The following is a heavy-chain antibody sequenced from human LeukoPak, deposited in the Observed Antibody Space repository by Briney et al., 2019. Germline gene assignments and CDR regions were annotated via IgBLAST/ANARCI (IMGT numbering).Heavy chain of an antibody. Sequence: PGGALRLSCAASGFTFSTYGMHWVRQAPGKGLEWVAVISYDGSNKYYADSMKGRFTISRDNSKNTLYLQMNSLRAEDTAVYYCAKDESRYCSGGSCYPFDYWGQGTLVTVSS. CDR3: AKDESRYCSGGSCYPFDY. D-gene: IGHD2-15*01. V-gene: IGHV3-30*18. CDR1: GFTFSTYG. CDR2: ISYDGSNK. J-gene: IGHJ4*02.